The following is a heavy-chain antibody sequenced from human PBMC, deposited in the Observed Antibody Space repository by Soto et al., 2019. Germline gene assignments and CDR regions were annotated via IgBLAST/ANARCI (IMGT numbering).Heavy chain of an antibody. CDR3: ARGLYDYVWGSYRVYYYGMDV. V-gene: IGHV1-8*01. CDR2: MNPNSGNT. CDR1: GYTFTSYD. J-gene: IGHJ6*02. Sequence: ASVKVSCKASGYTFTSYDINWVRQATGQGLESMGWMNPNSGNTGYAQKFQGRVTMTRNTSISTAYMELSSLRSEDTAVYYCARGLYDYVWGSYRVYYYGMDVWGQGTTVTVSS. D-gene: IGHD3-16*02.